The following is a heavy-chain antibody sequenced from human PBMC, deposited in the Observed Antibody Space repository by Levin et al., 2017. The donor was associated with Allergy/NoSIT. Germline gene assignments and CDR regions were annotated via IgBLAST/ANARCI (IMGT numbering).Heavy chain of an antibody. CDR3: ARSSTYSSGSVFDY. J-gene: IGHJ4*02. V-gene: IGHV3-7*03. Sequence: PGGSLRLSCAASGFTFNNYWMSWLRLSPGKGLEWVANIKPDGSDKYYADSVNGRFTISRDNAKNSLYLQVISLRVEDTAVYYCARSSTYSSGSVFDYWGQGTLVTVFS. CDR2: IKPDGSDK. CDR1: GFTFNNYW. D-gene: IGHD6-19*01.